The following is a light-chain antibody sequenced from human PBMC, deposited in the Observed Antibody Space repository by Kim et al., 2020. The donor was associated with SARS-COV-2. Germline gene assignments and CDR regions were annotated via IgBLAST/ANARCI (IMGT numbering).Light chain of an antibody. CDR2: DAS. CDR1: QSVNSNY. J-gene: IGKJ2*01. V-gene: IGKV3-20*01. CDR3: QQYGGSPLYT. Sequence: SPGERATLSCRSSQSVNSNYLAWYQQKFGQAPRLLIFDASSRATGIPDRFSGSGSGTDFTLTISRLEPEDFAVYYCQQYGGSPLYTFGQGTKLEI.